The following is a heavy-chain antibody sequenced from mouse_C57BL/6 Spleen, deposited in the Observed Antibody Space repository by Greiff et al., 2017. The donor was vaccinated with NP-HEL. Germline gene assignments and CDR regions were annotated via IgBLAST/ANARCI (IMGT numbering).Heavy chain of an antibody. CDR1: GYSITSDY. Sequence: VQLQQSGPGLAKPSQTLSLTCSVTGYSITSDYWNWIRKFPGNKLEYMGYISYSGSTYYNPSLKSRISITRDTSKIRCYLQLNSVTTEDTATDYCARSRHDYGYFDYWGQGATLTVSS. J-gene: IGHJ2*01. V-gene: IGHV3-8*01. D-gene: IGHD2-4*01. CDR3: ARSRHDYGYFDY. CDR2: ISYSGST.